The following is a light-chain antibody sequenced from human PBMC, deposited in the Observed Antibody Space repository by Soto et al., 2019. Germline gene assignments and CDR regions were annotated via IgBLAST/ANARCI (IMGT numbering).Light chain of an antibody. CDR2: DAS. CDR3: QQYNRWPLT. Sequence: IGITQAPNSLAVCTGVDLGLSCRASQNIHDTLAWYQQKPGQTPRLLIYDASTRATGISGSFSGSGSGTEFTLTVSSPQSEYFAVYPCQQYNRWPLTFGGGTKVDIK. J-gene: IGKJ4*01. V-gene: IGKV3-15*01. CDR1: QNIHDT.